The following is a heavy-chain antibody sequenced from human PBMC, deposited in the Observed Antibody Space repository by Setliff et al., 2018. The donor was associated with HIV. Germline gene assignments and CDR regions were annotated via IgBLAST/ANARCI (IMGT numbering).Heavy chain of an antibody. CDR2: IYTSGST. J-gene: IGHJ3*02. CDR1: GGSISSDSYY. CDR3: AGSSPSVVDAFDI. D-gene: IGHD6-6*01. V-gene: IGHV4-61*09. Sequence: SETPSLTCTVSGGSISSDSYYWSWIRQPAGKGLEWVGHIYTSGSTYNNPSLKSRVTISLDTSKNQFSLKLSSVTAADTAVYFCAGSSPSVVDAFDIWGQGTTVTVSS.